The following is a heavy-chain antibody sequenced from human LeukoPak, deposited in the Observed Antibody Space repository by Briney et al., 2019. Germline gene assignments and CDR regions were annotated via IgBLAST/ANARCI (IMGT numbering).Heavy chain of an antibody. CDR3: ARGRRLYGSFDY. CDR1: GGSFSGYY. J-gene: IGHJ4*02. CDR2: INHSGST. Sequence: SETLSLTCAVYGGSFSGYYWSWIRQPPGKGLEWIGEINHSGSTNYNPSLKSRVTISVDTSKNQFSLKLSSVTAADTAAYYCARGRRLYGSFDYWGQGTLVTVSS. V-gene: IGHV4-34*01. D-gene: IGHD2-15*01.